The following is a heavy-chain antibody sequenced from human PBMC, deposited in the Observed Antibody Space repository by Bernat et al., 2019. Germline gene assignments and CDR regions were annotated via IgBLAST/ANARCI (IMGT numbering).Heavy chain of an antibody. D-gene: IGHD2-2*03. Sequence: QVQLQESGPGLVKPSETLSLTCTVSGGSISSYYWSWIRQPPGKGLEWIGYIYYSGSTNYNPSLKSRVTISVDTSKNQFSLKLSSVTAADTAVYYCAKDGYCSSTSCYATINKNWFDPWGQGTLVTVSS. CDR3: AKDGYCSSTSCYATINKNWFDP. CDR1: GGSISSYY. V-gene: IGHV4-59*01. CDR2: IYYSGST. J-gene: IGHJ5*02.